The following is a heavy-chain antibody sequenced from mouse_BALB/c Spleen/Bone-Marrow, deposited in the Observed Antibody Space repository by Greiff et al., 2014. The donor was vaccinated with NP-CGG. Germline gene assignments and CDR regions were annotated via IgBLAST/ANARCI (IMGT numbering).Heavy chain of an antibody. CDR1: GYSITNDYA. J-gene: IGHJ2*01. CDR3: ARSGGSGFFYYFDY. CDR2: IAYGGIT. D-gene: IGHD1-1*01. V-gene: IGHV3-2*02. Sequence: VQLKESGPGLVKPSQSLSLTCTATGYSITNDYAWNWIRQFPGNKLEWMGYIAYGGITRYNPSLKSRISITRDTSKNQFFLQLNSVTPEDTATYYCARSGGSGFFYYFDYWGQGTTLTVPS.